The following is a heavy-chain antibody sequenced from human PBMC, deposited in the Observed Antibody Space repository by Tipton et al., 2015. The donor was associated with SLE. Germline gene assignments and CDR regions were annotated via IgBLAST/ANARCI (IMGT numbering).Heavy chain of an antibody. V-gene: IGHV4-59*08. CDR2: IYYSGSA. D-gene: IGHD6-6*01. CDR1: GGSISSYY. J-gene: IGHJ4*02. Sequence: TLSLTCSVSGGSISSYYWSWIRQPPGKGLEWIGYIYYSGSANYNPSLKSRVTISIDTSKKQFSRKLSSVTAADTAVYYCATFEYSSSSFDYWGQGTLVTVSS. CDR3: ATFEYSSSSFDY.